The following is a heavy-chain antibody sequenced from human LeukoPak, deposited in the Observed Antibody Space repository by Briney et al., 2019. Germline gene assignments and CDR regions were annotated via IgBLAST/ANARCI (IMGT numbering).Heavy chain of an antibody. CDR3: ASGVWHSSSWYGTNY. Sequence: SETLSLTCTVSGGSISSYYWSWIRQPAGKGLEWIGRIYTSGSTNYNPSLKSRVTMSVDTSKNQFSLKLSSVTATDTAVYYCASGVWHSSSWYGTNYWGQGTLVTVSS. CDR1: GGSISSYY. V-gene: IGHV4-4*07. J-gene: IGHJ4*02. D-gene: IGHD6-13*01. CDR2: IYTSGST.